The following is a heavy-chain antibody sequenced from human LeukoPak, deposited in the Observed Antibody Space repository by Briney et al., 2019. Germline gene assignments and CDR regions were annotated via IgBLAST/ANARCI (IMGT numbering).Heavy chain of an antibody. Sequence: GGSLRLSCAASGFTVSSNYMSWVRQAPGKGLEWVSAISGSGGSTYYADSVKGRFTISRDNSKNTLYLQMNSLRAEDTAVYYCAKETYSSGWVEYFQHWGQGTLVTVSS. CDR3: AKETYSSGWVEYFQH. CDR1: GFTVSSNY. V-gene: IGHV3-23*01. J-gene: IGHJ1*01. D-gene: IGHD6-19*01. CDR2: ISGSGGST.